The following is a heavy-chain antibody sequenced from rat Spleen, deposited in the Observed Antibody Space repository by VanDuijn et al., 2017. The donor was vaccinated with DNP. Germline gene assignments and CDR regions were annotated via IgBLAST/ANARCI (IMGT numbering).Heavy chain of an antibody. Sequence: EVQVLESGGGLVRPGNSLQLSCATPGFTFSTAWMYGYRQFPEKRLEWVARIKAKSNNFVTEYKESVKGRFTISRDDSKSRIYLQMNNLKEEDTAVYYCAYYYDGYYHPNWFAYWGQGTLVTVSS. CDR3: AYYYDGYYHPNWFAY. CDR2: IKAKSNNFVT. CDR1: GFTFSTAW. J-gene: IGHJ3*01. V-gene: IGHV6-6*01. D-gene: IGHD1-12*03.